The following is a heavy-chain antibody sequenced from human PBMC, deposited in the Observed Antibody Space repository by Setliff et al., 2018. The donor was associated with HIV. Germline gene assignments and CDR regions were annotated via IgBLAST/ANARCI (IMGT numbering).Heavy chain of an antibody. V-gene: IGHV1-69*05. CDR1: GGTFKNFA. D-gene: IGHD3-10*01. Sequence: GASVKVSCKASGGTFKNFAISWVRQAPGQGLEWMGGIIPIFGTANYAQKFQGRVTITTDESTTTAYMELRSLRSEDTAVYYCARETYYGSGSYLPTEYYYYYMDVWGKGTTVTVSS. J-gene: IGHJ6*03. CDR3: ARETYYGSGSYLPTEYYYYYMDV. CDR2: IIPIFGTA.